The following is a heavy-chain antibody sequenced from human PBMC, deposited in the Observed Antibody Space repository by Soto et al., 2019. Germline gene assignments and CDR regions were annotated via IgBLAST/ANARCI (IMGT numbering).Heavy chain of an antibody. Sequence: SETLSLTCAVYGGSFSGYYWSWIRQPPGKGLEWIGEINHSGSTNYNPSLKSRVTISVDTSKNQFSLKLSSVTAADTAVYYCARASDSSGWQITDYWGQGTLVTAPQ. D-gene: IGHD6-19*01. CDR3: ARASDSSGWQITDY. J-gene: IGHJ4*02. V-gene: IGHV4-34*01. CDR2: INHSGST. CDR1: GGSFSGYY.